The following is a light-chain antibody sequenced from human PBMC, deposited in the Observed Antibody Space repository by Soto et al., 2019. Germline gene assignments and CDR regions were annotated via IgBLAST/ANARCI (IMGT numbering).Light chain of an antibody. Sequence: IVMTQTPLSSLVTLGQAASISCKSSQSLVHSDGNTYLSWFQQRPGQPPRLLIYKVSDRFSGVPEGFSGSGAGTDFTLTISRVEAEDVGVYYCMQATQSLWTFGQGTKVEIK. CDR3: MQATQSLWT. CDR2: KVS. V-gene: IGKV2-24*01. CDR1: QSLVHSDGNTY. J-gene: IGKJ1*01.